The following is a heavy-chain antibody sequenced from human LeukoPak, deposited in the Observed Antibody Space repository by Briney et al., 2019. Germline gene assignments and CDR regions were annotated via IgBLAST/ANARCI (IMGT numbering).Heavy chain of an antibody. Sequence: SETLSLTCAVYGGSFSGYYWSWIRQPPGKGLEWIGEINHSGSTNYNPSLKSRVTISVDTSKNQFSLKLSSVTAADTAVYYCARLGDTAMDDYWGQGTLVTVSS. CDR3: ARLGDTAMDDY. J-gene: IGHJ4*02. D-gene: IGHD5-18*01. CDR2: INHSGST. V-gene: IGHV4-34*01. CDR1: GGSFSGYY.